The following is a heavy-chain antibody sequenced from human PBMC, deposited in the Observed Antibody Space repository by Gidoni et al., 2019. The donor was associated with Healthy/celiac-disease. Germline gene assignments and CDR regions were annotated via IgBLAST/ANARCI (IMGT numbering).Heavy chain of an antibody. CDR3: AKWAGATYYYGMDV. Sequence: EVPLLESGGGLVQPGGSLRLSCAASGFTFRSYAMSWVRQAPGKGLEWVSAISGSGGSTYYADSVKVRFTISRDNSKNTLYLQMNSLRAEDTAVYYCAKWAGATYYYGMDVWGQGTTVTVSS. V-gene: IGHV3-23*01. CDR2: ISGSGGST. CDR1: GFTFRSYA. J-gene: IGHJ6*02. D-gene: IGHD1-26*01.